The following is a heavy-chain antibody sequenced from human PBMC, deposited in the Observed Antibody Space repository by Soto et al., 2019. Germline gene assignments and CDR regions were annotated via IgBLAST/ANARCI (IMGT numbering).Heavy chain of an antibody. CDR2: ISGSGDDT. Sequence: GGSLRLSCAASGFTFSSYAMTWVRQAPGKGLEWVSAISGSGDDTSYADFVKGRFLISRDNSKNTLNLQMNSLRAEDTAVYYCARRSSSWYFDYWGQGTLVTVSS. J-gene: IGHJ4*02. CDR1: GFTFSSYA. CDR3: ARRSSSWYFDY. D-gene: IGHD6-13*01. V-gene: IGHV3-23*01.